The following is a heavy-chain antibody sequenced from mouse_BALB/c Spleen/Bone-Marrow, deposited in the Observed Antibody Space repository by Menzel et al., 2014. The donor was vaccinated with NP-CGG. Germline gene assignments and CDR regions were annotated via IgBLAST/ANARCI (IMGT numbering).Heavy chain of an antibody. Sequence: QVQLQQSGDELVKPGASVKLSCMASGFTFTSYWIHWVKQRPGQGPEWIGEINPSNGRTNYNEKFKSKATLTEDKSSSTAYMQLSSLTSEDSAVYYCARDGSYRYAMDYWGQGTSVTVSS. D-gene: IGHD1-1*02. V-gene: IGHV1S81*02. CDR2: INPSNGRT. J-gene: IGHJ4*01. CDR3: ARDGSYRYAMDY. CDR1: GFTFTSYW.